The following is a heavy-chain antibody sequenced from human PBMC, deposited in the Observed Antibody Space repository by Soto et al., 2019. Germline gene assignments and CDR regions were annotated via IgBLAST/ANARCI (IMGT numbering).Heavy chain of an antibody. CDR3: ARAGSGYDYYYYYMDV. D-gene: IGHD5-12*01. V-gene: IGHV1-18*01. CDR2: ISAYNGNT. Sequence: GASVKVSCKASGYTFTSYGISCVRQAPGQGLEWMGWISAYNGNTNYAQKLQGRVTMTTDTSTSTAYMELRSLRSDDTAVYYCARAGSGYDYYYYYMDVWGKGTTVTVS. J-gene: IGHJ6*03. CDR1: GYTFTSYG.